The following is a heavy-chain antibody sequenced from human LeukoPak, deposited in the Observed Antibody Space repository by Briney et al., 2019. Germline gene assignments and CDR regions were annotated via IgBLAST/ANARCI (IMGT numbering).Heavy chain of an antibody. D-gene: IGHD4-17*01. V-gene: IGHV4-59*01. J-gene: IGHJ4*02. CDR2: IYYSGST. CDR1: GGTISSYY. Sequence: SETLSLTCTVSGGTISSYYWSWIRQPPGKGLEWIGYIYYSGSTNYNPSLKSRVTISVDTSKNQFSLKLSSVTAADTAVYYCARDDYGETLGLWGQGTLVTVSS. CDR3: ARDDYGETLGL.